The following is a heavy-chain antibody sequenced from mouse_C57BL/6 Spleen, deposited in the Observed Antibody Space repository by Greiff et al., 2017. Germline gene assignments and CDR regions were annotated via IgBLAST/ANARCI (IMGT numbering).Heavy chain of an antibody. CDR3: ARSGYSNLSYYAMDY. CDR1: GYTFTSYW. J-gene: IGHJ4*01. D-gene: IGHD2-5*01. V-gene: IGHV1-64*01. CDR2: IHPNSGST. Sequence: QVHVKQPGAELVKPGASVKLSCKASGYTFTSYWMHWVKQRPGQGLEWIGMIHPNSGSTNYNEKFKSKATLTVDKSSSTAYMQLSSLTSEDSAVYYCARSGYSNLSYYAMDYWGQGTSVTVSS.